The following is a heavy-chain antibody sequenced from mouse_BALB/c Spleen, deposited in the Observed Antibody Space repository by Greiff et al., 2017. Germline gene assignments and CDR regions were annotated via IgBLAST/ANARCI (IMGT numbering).Heavy chain of an antibody. V-gene: IGHV5-17*02. CDR2: ISSVSSTI. D-gene: IGHD2-4*01. J-gene: IGHJ3*01. CDR3: ERSGYDYDGGFAY. CDR1: GFTFSSFG. Sequence: DVQLVESGGGLVQPGGSRKLSCAASGFTFSSFGMHWVRQAPEKGLEWVAYISSVSSTIYYADTLKGRFTISRDNPKNTLFLQMTSLRSEDTAMYYCERSGYDYDGGFAYWGQGTLVTVSA.